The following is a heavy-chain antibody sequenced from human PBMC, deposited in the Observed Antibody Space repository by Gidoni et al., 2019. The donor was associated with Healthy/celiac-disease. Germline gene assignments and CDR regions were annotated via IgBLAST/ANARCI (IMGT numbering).Heavy chain of an antibody. CDR1: GFTFSSND. CDR3: AREERQVVPGGMDV. CDR2: IGTAGDK. J-gene: IGHJ6*02. V-gene: IGHV3-13*01. D-gene: IGHD6-19*01. Sequence: EVQLVESGGGLVQPGGSLRLSCSASGFTFSSNDMHWVRQATGKGLEWVSGIGTAGDKYYPGSVKGRFTISRENAKNSLYLQMNSLRAGDTAVYYCAREERQVVPGGMDVWGQGTTVTVSS.